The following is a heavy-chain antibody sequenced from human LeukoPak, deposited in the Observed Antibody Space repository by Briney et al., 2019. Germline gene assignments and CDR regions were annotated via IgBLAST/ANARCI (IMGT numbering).Heavy chain of an antibody. D-gene: IGHD3-16*02. V-gene: IGHV4-59*08. Sequence: SETLSLTCTVSDGSISTYYWTWIRQPPGKELEWIGYIYYTGNTNYNPALKSRVTISVDTSKNQFSLKLSSVTAADTAVYYCARHPIMITFGGVIAQGYFDYWGQGTLVTVSS. J-gene: IGHJ4*02. CDR1: DGSISTYY. CDR3: ARHPIMITFGGVIAQGYFDY. CDR2: IYYTGNT.